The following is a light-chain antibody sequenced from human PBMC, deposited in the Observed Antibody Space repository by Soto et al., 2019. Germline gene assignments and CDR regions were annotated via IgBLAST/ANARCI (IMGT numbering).Light chain of an antibody. Sequence: ENVLTQSPGTLSLSPGERATLSCRASQSVSSSYLAWYQHKPGQPPSLLIFDASNRATGIPDRFSGSGSGTDFTLTIRSMEPEAFAVYYCQQDGSSPHSWTFGQGTKVEIK. J-gene: IGKJ1*01. V-gene: IGKV3-20*01. CDR2: DAS. CDR3: QQDGSSPHSWT. CDR1: QSVSSSY.